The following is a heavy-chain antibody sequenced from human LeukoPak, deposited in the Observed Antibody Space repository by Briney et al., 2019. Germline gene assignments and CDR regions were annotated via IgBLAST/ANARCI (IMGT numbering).Heavy chain of an antibody. J-gene: IGHJ6*02. Sequence: GGSLRLSCSGSGFTFSSYIMNWVRQAPGQGPEWIAYITGRSNTIYYAESVKGRFTISRDNGKNSLYLQMNNVTVEDTAVYYCASRYQGDNYGMVVWGQGTTVTVSS. CDR2: ITGRSNTI. CDR3: ASRYQGDNYGMVV. CDR1: GFTFSSYI. V-gene: IGHV3-48*01. D-gene: IGHD2-2*01.